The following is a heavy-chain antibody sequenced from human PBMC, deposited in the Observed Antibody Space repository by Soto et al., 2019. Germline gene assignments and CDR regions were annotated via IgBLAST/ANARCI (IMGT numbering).Heavy chain of an antibody. CDR2: IIPIFGTA. D-gene: IGHD3-10*01. CDR1: GGTFSSYA. V-gene: IGHV1-69*13. J-gene: IGHJ6*02. Sequence: SVKVSCKASGGTFSSYAISWVRQAPGQGLEWMGGIIPIFGTANYAQKFQGRVTITADESTSTAYMELSSLRSEDTAVYYCARDLTILTMVRGVTYYYYYGMDVWGQGTTVTVSS. CDR3: ARDLTILTMVRGVTYYYYYGMDV.